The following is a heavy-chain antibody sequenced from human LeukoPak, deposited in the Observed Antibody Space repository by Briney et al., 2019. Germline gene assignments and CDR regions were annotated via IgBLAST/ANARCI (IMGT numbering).Heavy chain of an antibody. D-gene: IGHD3-22*01. J-gene: IGHJ4*02. CDR2: IYYSGST. Sequence: SSETLSLTCTVAGGSISSGDYYWSWIRQPPGKGLEWIGYIYYSGSTYYNPSLKSRVTISVDTSKNQFSLKLSPVTAADTAVYYCARVRYYDSSGVNYWAQGTLVTVS. V-gene: IGHV4-30-4*08. CDR3: ARVRYYDSSGVNY. CDR1: GGSISSGDYY.